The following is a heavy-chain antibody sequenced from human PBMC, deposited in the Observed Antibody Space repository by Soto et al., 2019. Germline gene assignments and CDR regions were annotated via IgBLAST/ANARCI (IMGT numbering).Heavy chain of an antibody. CDR2: IYHSGST. Sequence: SETLSLTCAVSGGSVSSGAYFWSWIRQPPGKGLEWIGNIYHSGSTYYNPSLKSRVTISINRSQNQFSLNLYSVTAADTAVYYCAREGWDSSDTSGYYYWGQGTLVTVSS. D-gene: IGHD3-22*01. CDR3: AREGWDSSDTSGYYY. CDR1: GGSVSSGAYF. J-gene: IGHJ4*02. V-gene: IGHV4-30-2*01.